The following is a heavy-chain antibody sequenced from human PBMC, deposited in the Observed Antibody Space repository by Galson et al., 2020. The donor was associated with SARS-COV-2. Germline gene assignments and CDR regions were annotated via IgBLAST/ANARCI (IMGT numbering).Heavy chain of an antibody. J-gene: IGHJ4*02. CDR3: ARQILTGYYSVYDVEL. Sequence: SETLSLTCTVSGGSISSSHYYWGWVRQPPGEGLEWIGSIYYTESNYYNPSLTSRVTISVDTSRNQFSLKLSSVTAADTAVYYCARQILTGYYSVYDVELWGQGALVTGSS. V-gene: IGHV4-39*01. CDR2: IYYTESN. CDR1: GGSISSSHYY. D-gene: IGHD3-9*01.